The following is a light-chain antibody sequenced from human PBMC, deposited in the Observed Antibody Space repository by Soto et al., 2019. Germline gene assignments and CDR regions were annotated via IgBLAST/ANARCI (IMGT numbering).Light chain of an antibody. CDR2: EVY. V-gene: IGLV2-8*01. Sequence: QSVLTQPPSASGSPGQSVTISCTGTSSDVGGYNYVSWYQHHPGKAPKLIIYEVYKRPSGVPDLFSGSKSGNTAALTVSVLQAEDEADYYCSSYVGTNSYVFGTGTKLTVL. CDR3: SSYVGTNSYV. CDR1: SSDVGGYNY. J-gene: IGLJ1*01.